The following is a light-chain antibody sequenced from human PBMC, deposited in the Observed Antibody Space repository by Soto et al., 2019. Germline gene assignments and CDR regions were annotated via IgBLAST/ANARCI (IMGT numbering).Light chain of an antibody. V-gene: IGKV3-20*01. Sequence: IMLTQSPATLSLSPGERATLSCGASQSVTTHLAWYQQKPGQAPRLLIYGASNRATGIPDRFSGSGSGTDFTLTISRLEPEDFAVYYCQQYGSSGTFGQGTKVDI. CDR1: QSVTTH. J-gene: IGKJ1*01. CDR2: GAS. CDR3: QQYGSSGT.